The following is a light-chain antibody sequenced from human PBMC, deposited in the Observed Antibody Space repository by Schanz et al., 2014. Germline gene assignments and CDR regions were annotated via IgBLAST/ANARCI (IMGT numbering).Light chain of an antibody. CDR1: QSVGSN. CDR2: DAS. Sequence: EIVMTQSPATLSVSPGERATLSCRASQSVGSNLAWYQQKPGQAPRLLIYDASNRATGIPARFSGSGSGTDFTLTISSLEPEDFAVYYCQQYGWAPDTFGQGTKLEIK. CDR3: QQYGWAPDT. J-gene: IGKJ2*01. V-gene: IGKV3D-15*01.